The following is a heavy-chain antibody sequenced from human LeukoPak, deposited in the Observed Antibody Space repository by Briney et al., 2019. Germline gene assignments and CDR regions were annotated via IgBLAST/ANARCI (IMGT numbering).Heavy chain of an antibody. CDR1: GGSISNYY. CDR2: IYYSGST. V-gene: IGHV4-59*01. Sequence: SETLSLTCTVSGGSISNYYWSWIRQPPGKGLEWIGYIYYSGSTNYNPSLKSRVTISVDTSKNQFSLKLSSVTAADTAVYYCARGGRELLPFDYWGQGTLVTVSS. J-gene: IGHJ4*02. D-gene: IGHD1-26*01. CDR3: ARGGRELLPFDY.